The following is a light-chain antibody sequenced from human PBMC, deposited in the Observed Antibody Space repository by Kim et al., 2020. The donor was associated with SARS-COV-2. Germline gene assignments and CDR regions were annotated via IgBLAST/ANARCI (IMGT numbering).Light chain of an antibody. CDR1: QSISSW. CDR2: KAS. J-gene: IGKJ1*01. V-gene: IGKV1-5*03. CDR3: QQYNSYWT. Sequence: DIQMPQSPSTLSASVGDRVTITCRASQSISSWLSWYQQKPGKAPKLLIYKASSLETGVPSRFSGSGSGTEFTLTISSLQPDDFETYYCQQYNSYWTFGQGTKVDIK.